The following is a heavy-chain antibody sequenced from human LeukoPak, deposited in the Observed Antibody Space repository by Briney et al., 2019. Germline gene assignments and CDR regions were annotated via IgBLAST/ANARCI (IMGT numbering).Heavy chain of an antibody. CDR3: ARETSVLRFLERLSFDY. CDR1: GGSISSGSYY. D-gene: IGHD3-3*01. CDR2: IYTSGST. Sequence: SQTLSLTCTVSGGSISSGSYYWSWIRQPAGKGLEWIGRIYTSGSTNYNPSLKSRVTISVDTSKNQFSLKLSSVTAADTAVYYCARETSVLRFLERLSFDYWGQGTLVTVSS. V-gene: IGHV4-61*02. J-gene: IGHJ4*02.